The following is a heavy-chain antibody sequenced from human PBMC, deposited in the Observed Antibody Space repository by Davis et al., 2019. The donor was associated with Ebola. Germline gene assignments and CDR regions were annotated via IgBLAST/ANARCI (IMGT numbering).Heavy chain of an antibody. CDR1: RYSINTGYY. J-gene: IGHJ4*02. CDR3: ARDRNYDYVWER. V-gene: IGHV4-38-2*02. Sequence: SETLSLTCTVSRYSINTGYYWGWIRQPPGKGLEWIGAIYHDGSTVYNPSLKSRVTMSVDTPKNQFSLKLTSVTAADTAVYYCARDRNYDYVWERWGQGTLVTVSS. CDR2: IYHDGST. D-gene: IGHD3-16*01.